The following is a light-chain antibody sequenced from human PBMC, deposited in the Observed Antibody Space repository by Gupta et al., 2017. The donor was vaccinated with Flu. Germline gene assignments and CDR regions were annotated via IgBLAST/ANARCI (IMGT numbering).Light chain of an antibody. CDR3: QQRSNWPLT. Sequence: PATLSLSPGERATLSCRARQSVNTYLDWYQQKPGQAPRLLIYDASDRATGIPARFSGSGSGTDFTLTISSLEPEDFAVYYCQQRSNWPLTFGGGTKVQIK. V-gene: IGKV3-11*01. CDR1: QSVNTY. J-gene: IGKJ4*01. CDR2: DAS.